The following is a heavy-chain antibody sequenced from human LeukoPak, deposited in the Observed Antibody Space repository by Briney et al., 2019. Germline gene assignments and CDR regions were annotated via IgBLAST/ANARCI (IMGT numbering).Heavy chain of an antibody. CDR2: ISYDGSNK. CDR1: GFTFSSYG. D-gene: IGHD6-19*01. CDR3: AKGVQWLRDFDY. J-gene: IGHJ4*02. V-gene: IGHV3-30*18. Sequence: GESLRLSCAASGFTFSSYGMHWVRQAPGKGLEWVAVISYDGSNKYYADSVKGRFTISRDNSKNTLYLQMNSLRAEDTAVYYCAKGVQWLRDFDYWGQGTLVTVSS.